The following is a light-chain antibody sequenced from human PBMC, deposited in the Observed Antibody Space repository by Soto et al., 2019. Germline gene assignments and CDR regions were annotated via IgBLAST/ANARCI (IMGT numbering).Light chain of an antibody. CDR3: QQYYSYPRT. CDR2: AAS. Sequence: AIRMTQSPSSLSASTGDRVTITCRASQGISSYLAWYQQKPGKAPKLLIYAASTLQSGVPSRFSGSGSGTDCTLTISCLPSEDFANYYCQQYYSYPRTFGQGTKVEIK. V-gene: IGKV1-8*01. J-gene: IGKJ1*01. CDR1: QGISSY.